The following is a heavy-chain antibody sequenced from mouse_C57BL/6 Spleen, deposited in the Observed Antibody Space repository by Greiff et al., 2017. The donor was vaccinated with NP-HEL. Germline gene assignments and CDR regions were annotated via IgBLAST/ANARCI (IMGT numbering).Heavy chain of an antibody. CDR2: IHPNSGST. V-gene: IGHV1-64*01. D-gene: IGHD1-1*01. CDR1: GYTFTSYW. J-gene: IGHJ1*03. Sequence: VKLQESGAELVKPGASVKLSCKASGYTFTSYWMPWVKQRPGQGLEWIGMIHPNSGSTNYNEKFKSKATLTVDKSSSTAYMQLSSLTSEDSAVYYCARDYGSSYDWYFDVWGTGTTVTVSS. CDR3: ARDYGSSYDWYFDV.